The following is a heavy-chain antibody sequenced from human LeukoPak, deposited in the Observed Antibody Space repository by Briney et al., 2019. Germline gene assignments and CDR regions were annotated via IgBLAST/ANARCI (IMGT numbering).Heavy chain of an antibody. D-gene: IGHD6-13*01. J-gene: IGHJ4*02. V-gene: IGHV3-7*01. CDR3: ARDSYSSSWSGLFDY. Sequence: GGSLRLSCAAPGFTFDSYWMHWVRQAPGKGLEWVANIKQDGSAKYYVDSVKGRFTISRDNAKNSLYLQMSSLRAEDTAVYYCARDSYSSSWSGLFDYWGQGTLVTVSS. CDR2: IKQDGSAK. CDR1: GFTFDSYW.